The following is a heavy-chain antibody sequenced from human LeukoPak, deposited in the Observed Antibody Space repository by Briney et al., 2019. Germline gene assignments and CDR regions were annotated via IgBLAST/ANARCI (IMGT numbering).Heavy chain of an antibody. D-gene: IGHD3-3*01. CDR1: GGSISSSSYY. V-gene: IGHV4-39*07. Sequence: PSETLSLTCTASGGSISSSSYYWGWIRQPPGKGLEWTGSIYHSGSTYYNPSLKSRVTISVDTSKNQFSLKLSSVTAADTAVYYCARAHYDFWSGYSNNAFDIWGQGTMVTVSS. J-gene: IGHJ3*02. CDR3: ARAHYDFWSGYSNNAFDI. CDR2: IYHSGST.